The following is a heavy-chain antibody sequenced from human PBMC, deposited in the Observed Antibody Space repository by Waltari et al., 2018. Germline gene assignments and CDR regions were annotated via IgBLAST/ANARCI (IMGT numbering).Heavy chain of an antibody. J-gene: IGHJ3*01. CDR3: ATDRSV. Sequence: EVPSVESGGGLVQPGGSVSLCCAASGFTVGNNYMSWVRQTPGKGLEGVSLIYSNGDTLYADSVKGRFTISRDSSKNTLYLQMNSLRAEDTAVYYCATDRSVWGQGTVVTVSS. CDR1: GFTVGNNY. V-gene: IGHV3-66*01. CDR2: IYSNGDT.